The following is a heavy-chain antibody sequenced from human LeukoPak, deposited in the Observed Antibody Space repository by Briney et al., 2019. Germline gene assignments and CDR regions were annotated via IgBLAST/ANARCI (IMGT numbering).Heavy chain of an antibody. Sequence: GASVKVSCKASGFTFTSSAMQWVRQARGQRLEWIAWIVVGSGNTNYAQKFQERVTITRDMSTSTAYMELSSLRSEDTAVYYCAADRYDSSGYYHFDYWGQGTLVTVSS. V-gene: IGHV1-58*02. CDR2: IVVGSGNT. D-gene: IGHD3-22*01. CDR1: GFTFTSSA. J-gene: IGHJ4*02. CDR3: AADRYDSSGYYHFDY.